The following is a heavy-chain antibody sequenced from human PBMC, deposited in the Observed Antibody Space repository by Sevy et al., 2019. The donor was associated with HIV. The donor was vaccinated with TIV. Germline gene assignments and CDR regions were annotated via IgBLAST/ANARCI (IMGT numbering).Heavy chain of an antibody. CDR2: IYYSGST. J-gene: IGHJ6*02. D-gene: IGHD3-22*01. Sequence: SETLSLTCTVSGGSISSYYWSWIRQPPGKGLEWIGYIYYSGSTNYNPSLKSRVTISVDTSKNQFSLKLSSVTAADTAVYCCARDRGHYYDSSGYYYQYYYYGMDVWGQGTTVTVSS. CDR1: GGSISSYY. V-gene: IGHV4-59*13. CDR3: ARDRGHYYDSSGYYYQYYYYGMDV.